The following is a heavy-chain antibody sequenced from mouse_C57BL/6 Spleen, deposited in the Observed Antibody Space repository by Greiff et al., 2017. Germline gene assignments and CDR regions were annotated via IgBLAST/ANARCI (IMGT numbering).Heavy chain of an antibody. J-gene: IGHJ2*01. CDR3: AREDY. CDR2: IDPSDSYT. V-gene: IGHV1-69*01. CDR1: GYTFTSYW. Sequence: QVQLQQPGAELVMPGASVKLSCKASGYTFTSYWMHWVKQRPGQGLEWIGEIDPSDSYTNYHQKFKGKSTLTVDKSSSTAYMQLSSLTSEDSAVYYCAREDYWGQGTTRTVSS.